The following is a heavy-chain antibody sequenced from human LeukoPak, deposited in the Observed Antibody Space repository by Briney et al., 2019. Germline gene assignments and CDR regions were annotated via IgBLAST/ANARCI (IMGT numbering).Heavy chain of an antibody. Sequence: GGSLRLSCAASGFTFSSYAMSWVRQAPGKGLEWVSGISGSGAGTYYADSVTGRFTVSRDNSKNTLYLQVNSLRAADTAAYYCAKEAGYSSGWYDYWGQGTLVTVSS. CDR2: ISGSGAGT. CDR1: GFTFSSYA. V-gene: IGHV3-23*01. CDR3: AKEAGYSSGWYDY. J-gene: IGHJ4*02. D-gene: IGHD6-19*01.